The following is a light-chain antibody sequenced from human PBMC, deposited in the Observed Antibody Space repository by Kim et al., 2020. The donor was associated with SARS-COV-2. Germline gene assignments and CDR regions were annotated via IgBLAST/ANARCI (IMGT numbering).Light chain of an antibody. Sequence: PGERATLSCRASQRVSGTYLAWYQQKPGQAPGLLIYGASSRATGIPDRISVSGSGADFTLPISKLAPGDFAVYYCQQYGSSSRWTFGQGTKVDIK. J-gene: IGKJ1*01. CDR3: QQYGSSSRWT. CDR2: GAS. CDR1: QRVSGTY. V-gene: IGKV3-20*01.